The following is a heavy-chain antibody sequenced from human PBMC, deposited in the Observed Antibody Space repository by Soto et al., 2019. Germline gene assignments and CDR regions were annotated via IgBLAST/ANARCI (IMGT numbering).Heavy chain of an antibody. Sequence: ASVKVSCKASGYTFTGYYMHWVRQAPGQGLEWMGWINPNSGGTNYAQKFQGWVTMTRDTSISTAYMELSRLRSDDTAVYYCARGRVATIGALIWVPVGMDVWGQGTRVTVSS. CDR2: INPNSGGT. CDR3: ARGRVATIGALIWVPVGMDV. D-gene: IGHD5-12*01. CDR1: GYTFTGYY. V-gene: IGHV1-2*04. J-gene: IGHJ6*02.